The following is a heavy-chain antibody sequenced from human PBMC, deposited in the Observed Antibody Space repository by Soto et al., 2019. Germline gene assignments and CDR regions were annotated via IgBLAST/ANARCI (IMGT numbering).Heavy chain of an antibody. V-gene: IGHV1-69*04. CDR2: IIPILGIA. D-gene: IGHD2-2*01. J-gene: IGHJ4*02. CDR1: GGTFSSYT. Sequence: RASVKVACKASGGTFSSYTISWVRQAPGQGLEWMGRIIPILGIANYAQKFQGRVTITADKSTSTAYMELSSLRSEDTAVYYCARDHCSSTSCPPGYWGQGTLVTVS. CDR3: ARDHCSSTSCPPGY.